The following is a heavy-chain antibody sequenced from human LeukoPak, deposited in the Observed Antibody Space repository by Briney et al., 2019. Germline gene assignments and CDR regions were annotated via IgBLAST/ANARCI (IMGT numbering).Heavy chain of an antibody. V-gene: IGHV3-30*04. CDR3: ARALYSSGWFLVSGFDY. Sequence: GGSLRRSCAASGFTFSSYAIHWVRQAPGKGLEWVAVISYDGSNKYYADSVKGRFTISRDNSKNTLYLQMNSLRAEDTAVYYCARALYSSGWFLVSGFDYWGQGTLVTVSS. CDR2: ISYDGSNK. CDR1: GFTFSSYA. D-gene: IGHD6-19*01. J-gene: IGHJ4*02.